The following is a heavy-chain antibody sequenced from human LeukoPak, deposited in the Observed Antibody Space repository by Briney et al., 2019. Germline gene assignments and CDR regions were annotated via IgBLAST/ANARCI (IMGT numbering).Heavy chain of an antibody. J-gene: IGHJ6*03. CDR3: ARDWRGTAPSYYMDV. V-gene: IGHV4-4*07. D-gene: IGHD1-1*01. CDR1: GGSISSYY. CDR2: IYTSGST. Sequence: PSETLSLTCTVSGGSISSYYWSWIRQPAGKGLEWIGRIYTSGSTNYNPALKSRVTMSVDTSKNRFSLKLSSVTAADTAVYYCARDWRGTAPSYYMDVWGKGTTVTVSS.